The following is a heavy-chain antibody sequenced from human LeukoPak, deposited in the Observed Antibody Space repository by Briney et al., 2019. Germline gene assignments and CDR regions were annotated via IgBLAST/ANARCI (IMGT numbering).Heavy chain of an antibody. Sequence: SETLSLTCTVSGGSISSYYWSWIRQPPGKGLEWIGYIYYSGSTNYNPSLKSRVTISVDTSKNQFSLKLSSVTAADTAVYYCARDSSSIFSGSYGWFDPRGQGTLVTVSS. CDR2: IYYSGST. CDR3: ARDSSSIFSGSYGWFDP. D-gene: IGHD1-26*01. CDR1: GGSISSYY. V-gene: IGHV4-59*01. J-gene: IGHJ5*02.